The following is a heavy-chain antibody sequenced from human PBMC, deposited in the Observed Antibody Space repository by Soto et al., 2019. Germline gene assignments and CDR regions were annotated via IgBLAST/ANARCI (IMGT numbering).Heavy chain of an antibody. V-gene: IGHV4-31*03. Sequence: SETLSLTCRVSGGSITSGHYYWTWIRQHPGKGLDWIGYIYYSESTYYNPSLKSRAAISVDTSNNLFSLILTSVTAADTAIYYCSRAVVGYGDGNLFALWGQGTLVTVSS. CDR2: IYYSEST. CDR3: SRAVVGYGDGNLFAL. J-gene: IGHJ5*02. CDR1: GGSITSGHYY. D-gene: IGHD2-21*01.